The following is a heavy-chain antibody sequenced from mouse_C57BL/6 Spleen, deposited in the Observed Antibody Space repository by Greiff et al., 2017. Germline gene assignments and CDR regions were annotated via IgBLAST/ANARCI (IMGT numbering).Heavy chain of an antibody. D-gene: IGHD2-3*01. Sequence: EVQLQQSGPELVKPGASVKISCKASGYTFTDYYMNWVKQSHGKSLEWIGDINPNNGGTSYNEKFKGKATLTVDKSSSTAYMESRSLTSEDSAVYYCARNDGYCGYAMDYWGQGTSVTVSS. CDR3: ARNDGYCGYAMDY. CDR1: GYTFTDYY. J-gene: IGHJ4*01. CDR2: INPNNGGT. V-gene: IGHV1-26*01.